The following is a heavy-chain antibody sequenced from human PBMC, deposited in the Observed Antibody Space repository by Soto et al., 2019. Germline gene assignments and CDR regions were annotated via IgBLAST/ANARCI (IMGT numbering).Heavy chain of an antibody. CDR3: AGRNNPYGAYDY. Sequence: EVQLVVSGGGLVQPGGSLRLSCAASGFTVSSNFMSWVRQAPGKGLEWVSIIYNDGSTYYADSVKGRFTVSRDNSKNTLYLQMNSLRADDTAVYYCAGRNNPYGAYDYWGQGTLFTVSS. CDR1: GFTVSSNF. D-gene: IGHD4-17*01. J-gene: IGHJ4*02. V-gene: IGHV3-66*01. CDR2: IYNDGST.